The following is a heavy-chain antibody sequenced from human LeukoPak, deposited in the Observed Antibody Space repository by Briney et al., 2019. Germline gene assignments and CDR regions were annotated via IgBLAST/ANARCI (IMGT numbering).Heavy chain of an antibody. Sequence: ASVKVSCKASGYTFTSYGISWVRQAPGHGLEWMGWISAYNGNTNYAQKLQGRVTMTTDTSTSTAYMELRSLRSDDTAVYYCARDLITMVRGALNWFDPWGQGTLVTVSS. V-gene: IGHV1-18*01. CDR3: ARDLITMVRGALNWFDP. CDR2: ISAYNGNT. J-gene: IGHJ5*02. CDR1: GYTFTSYG. D-gene: IGHD3-10*01.